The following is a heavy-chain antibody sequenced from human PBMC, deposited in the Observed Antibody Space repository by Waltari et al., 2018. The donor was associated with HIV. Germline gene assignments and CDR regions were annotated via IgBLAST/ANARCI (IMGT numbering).Heavy chain of an antibody. CDR1: GGTFSGYA. J-gene: IGHJ5*02. CDR2: IVPSFATP. D-gene: IGHD3-10*01. Sequence: QVQLVQSGAEVKNPGSSVKVSCKASGGTFSGYALSWVRQAPGQGLEWMGGIVPSFATPTYAQKFQGRLTITADESTSTAYMELSSLRSEDTAMYFCARGGRGHYYTKSWGQGTLVTVSS. V-gene: IGHV1-69*01. CDR3: ARGGRGHYYTKS.